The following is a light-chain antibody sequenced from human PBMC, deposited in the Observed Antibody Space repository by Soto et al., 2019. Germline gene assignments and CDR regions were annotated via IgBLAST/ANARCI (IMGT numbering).Light chain of an antibody. CDR3: QQYNSYPCT. V-gene: IGKV1-5*01. CDR2: DDS. CDR1: QSISSW. Sequence: DIPMTQSPSTLSASVGDRVTITCRASQSISSWLAWYQQKPEKAPKLMIYDDSSLQSGVPATFSGSGSGTEFXXXISSLQXDDFATYYCQQYNSYPCTFGQGTKVEIK. J-gene: IGKJ1*01.